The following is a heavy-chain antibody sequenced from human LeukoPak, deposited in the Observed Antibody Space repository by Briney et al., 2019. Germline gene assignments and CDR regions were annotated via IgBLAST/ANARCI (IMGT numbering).Heavy chain of an antibody. CDR2: IYSGGST. CDR3: ARDDILTGYLSFDY. V-gene: IGHV3-66*01. J-gene: IGHJ4*02. D-gene: IGHD3-9*01. CDR1: GFTVSSNY. Sequence: GGSLRLSCAASGFTVSSNYMSWVRQAPGKGLEWVSVIYSGGSTYYADSVKGRFTISRDNSKNTLYLQMNSLRAEDTAVYYCARDDILTGYLSFDYCGQGTLVTVSS.